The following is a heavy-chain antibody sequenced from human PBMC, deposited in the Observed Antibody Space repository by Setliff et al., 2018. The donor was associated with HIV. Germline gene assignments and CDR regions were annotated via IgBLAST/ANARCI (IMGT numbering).Heavy chain of an antibody. Sequence: GASVKVSCKASGYTFPNYGITWVRQAPGQGLEWMGWISAYTANTNYAQNLQGRVTLTTDTSTSTAYMELRSLRSDDTAVYYCARDYGSGRGSDSWGQGTLVTVSS. CDR1: GYTFPNYG. V-gene: IGHV1-18*01. J-gene: IGHJ5*01. D-gene: IGHD3-10*01. CDR3: ARDYGSGRGSDS. CDR2: ISAYTANT.